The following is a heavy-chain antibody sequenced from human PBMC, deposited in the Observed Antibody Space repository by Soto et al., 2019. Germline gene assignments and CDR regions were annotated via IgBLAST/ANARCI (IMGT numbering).Heavy chain of an antibody. D-gene: IGHD2-2*01. CDR2: ISSSSSTI. CDR3: AREIVVARGASYFDY. V-gene: IGHV3-48*01. CDR1: GFTFSRYG. Sequence: PGGSLRLSCAASGFTFSRYGMNWVRQAPGKGLEWVAYISSSSSTIYYADSVKGRFTISRDNAKNSLNLQMNSLRAEDTAVYYCAREIVVARGASYFDYWGPGTLVTVSS. J-gene: IGHJ4*02.